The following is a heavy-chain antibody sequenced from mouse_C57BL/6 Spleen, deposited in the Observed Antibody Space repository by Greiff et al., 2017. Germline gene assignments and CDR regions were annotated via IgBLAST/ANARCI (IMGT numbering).Heavy chain of an antibody. CDR3: ARHYSDY. D-gene: IGHD2-12*01. Sequence: EVKLLESGGGLVQPGGSLKLSCAASGFTFSDYGMHWVRQAPEKGLEWVAYISSGSSTIYYADTVKGRFTISRDNAKNTLFLQMTSLMSEDTAMYYCARHYSDYWGQGTTLTVSS. V-gene: IGHV5-17*01. J-gene: IGHJ2*01. CDR2: ISSGSSTI. CDR1: GFTFSDYG.